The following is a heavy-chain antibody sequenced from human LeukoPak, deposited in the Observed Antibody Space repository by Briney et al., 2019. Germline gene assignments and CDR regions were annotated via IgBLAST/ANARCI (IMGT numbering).Heavy chain of an antibody. V-gene: IGHV7-4-1*02. CDR1: GYTFTSYA. CDR3: ARDLAVIVVVPAAMTPWGCSGGSCYSGLGY. J-gene: IGHJ4*02. Sequence: ASVKVSCKASGYTFTSYAMNWVRQAPGQGLEWMGWINTNTGNPTYAQGFTGRFVFSLDTSVSTAYLQISSLKAEDTAVYYCARDLAVIVVVPAAMTPWGCSGGSCYSGLGYWGQGTLVTVSS. CDR2: INTNTGNP. D-gene: IGHD2-2*01.